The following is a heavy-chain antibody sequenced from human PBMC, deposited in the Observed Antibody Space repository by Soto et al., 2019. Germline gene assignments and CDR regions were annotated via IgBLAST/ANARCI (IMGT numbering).Heavy chain of an antibody. Sequence: ASVKVSCKASGYTFTGYYMHWVRQAPGQGLEWMGWINPNSGGTNYAQKFQGWVTMTRGTSISTAYMELSRLRSDDTAVYYCARDRNSVVVAATSAFDIWGQGTMVTVS. CDR2: INPNSGGT. J-gene: IGHJ3*02. D-gene: IGHD2-15*01. CDR1: GYTFTGYY. V-gene: IGHV1-2*04. CDR3: ARDRNSVVVAATSAFDI.